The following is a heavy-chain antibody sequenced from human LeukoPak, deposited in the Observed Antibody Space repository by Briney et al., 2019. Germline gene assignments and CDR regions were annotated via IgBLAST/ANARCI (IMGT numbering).Heavy chain of an antibody. CDR3: ARQLGATRFDY. D-gene: IGHD1-26*01. J-gene: IGHJ4*02. V-gene: IGHV4-59*08. Sequence: SETLSLTCTVSGGSISNYYWSWIRQPPGKGLEWIGYIYYSGSTNYNPSLKSRVTISVDTSKNQFSLKLSSVTAADTAVYYRARQLGATRFDYWGQGTLVTVSS. CDR2: IYYSGST. CDR1: GGSISNYY.